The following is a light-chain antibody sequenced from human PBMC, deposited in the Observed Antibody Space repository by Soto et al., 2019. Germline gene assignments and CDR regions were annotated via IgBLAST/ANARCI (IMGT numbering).Light chain of an antibody. CDR1: QSVRSSY. J-gene: IGKJ1*01. CDR2: GAS. Sequence: EIVLTQSPGTLSLSPGERATLNCRAIQSVRSSYLALYQQQPGQAPRLLIHGASRRATGIPDRFSGRGSGTDFTLAINRLEPEDFAVYFCQQYGDMWTFGQGTKVEIK. CDR3: QQYGDMWT. V-gene: IGKV3-20*01.